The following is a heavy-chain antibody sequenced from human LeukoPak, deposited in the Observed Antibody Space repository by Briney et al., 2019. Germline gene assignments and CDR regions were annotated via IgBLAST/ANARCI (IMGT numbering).Heavy chain of an antibody. V-gene: IGHV4-59*01. D-gene: IGHD6-13*01. CDR3: ARSRGYFDY. J-gene: IGHJ4*02. CDR2: IYYSGST. CDR1: GGSISSYY. Sequence: SETLSLTCTVSGGSISSYYWSWIRQPPGKGLEWIGYIYYSGSTNYNPSLKSRVTISVDTSKNQFSLKLSSVTAADTALYYCARSRGYFDYWGQGTLLTVSS.